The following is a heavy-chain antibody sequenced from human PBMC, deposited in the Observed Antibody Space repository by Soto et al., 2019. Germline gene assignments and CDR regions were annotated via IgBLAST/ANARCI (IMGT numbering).Heavy chain of an antibody. D-gene: IGHD6-13*01. J-gene: IGHJ3*02. V-gene: IGHV4-39*01. CDR3: ASVYSSSWYGDDAFDI. CDR2: IYYSGST. CDR1: GGSISSSSYY. Sequence: SETLSLTCTVSGGSISSSSYYWGWIRQPPGKGLEWIGSIYYSGSTYYNPSLKSRVTISVDTSKNQFSLRLSSVTAADTAVHYCASVYSSSWYGDDAFDIWGQGTMVTVSS.